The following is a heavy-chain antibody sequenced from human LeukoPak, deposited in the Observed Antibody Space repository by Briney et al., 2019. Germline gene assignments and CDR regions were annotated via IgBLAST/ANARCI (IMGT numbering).Heavy chain of an antibody. V-gene: IGHV3-23*01. Sequence: GGALRLSCADSGLTFSRYAMSWVRQARGKGMEWVSSISVTLVPTYSAPSVNPPFTISRHNSNHTLYLQMNSLRADDTAVYYCAKHRRHCYNPFYYCGQGTLVTVSS. CDR2: ISVTLVPT. CDR3: AKHRRHCYNPFYY. CDR1: GLTFSRYA. D-gene: IGHD5-24*01. J-gene: IGHJ4*02.